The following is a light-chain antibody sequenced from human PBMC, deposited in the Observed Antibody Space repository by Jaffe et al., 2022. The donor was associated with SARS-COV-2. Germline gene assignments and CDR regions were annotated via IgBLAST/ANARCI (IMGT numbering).Light chain of an antibody. V-gene: IGLV2-14*01. Sequence: QSALTQPAFVSGSPGQSITISCTGTSSDVGAYDYVSWYQQHPGKAPKLLIYDVSNRPSGVSNRFSGSKSGNTASLTISGLQAEDEVDYYCNSYTTSSTWVFGGGTKLTVL. J-gene: IGLJ3*02. CDR2: DVS. CDR3: NSYTTSSTWV. CDR1: SSDVGAYDY.